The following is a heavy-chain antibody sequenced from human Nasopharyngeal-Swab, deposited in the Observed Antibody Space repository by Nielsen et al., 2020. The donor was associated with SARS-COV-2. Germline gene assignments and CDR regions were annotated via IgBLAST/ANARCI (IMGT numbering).Heavy chain of an antibody. CDR3: ARFADYHDTSGYSN. Sequence: GGSLRLSCAASGLTFSSYAMSWVRQAPGKGLELVSTISGSGTSTYYADSVRGRFTSSRDSSKNILSLQMNSLRVGDTAVYYCARFADYHDTSGYSNWGQGTLVTVSS. D-gene: IGHD3-22*01. CDR2: ISGSGTST. CDR1: GLTFSSYA. J-gene: IGHJ4*02. V-gene: IGHV3-23*01.